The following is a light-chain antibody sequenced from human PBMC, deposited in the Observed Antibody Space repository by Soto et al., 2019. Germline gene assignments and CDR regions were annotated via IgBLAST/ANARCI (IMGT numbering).Light chain of an antibody. J-gene: IGKJ3*01. Sequence: EIVLTQSPATLSLCPGERATLSCRASQSVSSYLAWYQQKPGQAPRLLIYDASNRATGIPARFSGSGSGTDFTLTISSLEPEDFAVYYCQQRSNWPPEVTFGPGTKVDIK. CDR1: QSVSSY. CDR2: DAS. CDR3: QQRSNWPPEVT. V-gene: IGKV3-11*01.